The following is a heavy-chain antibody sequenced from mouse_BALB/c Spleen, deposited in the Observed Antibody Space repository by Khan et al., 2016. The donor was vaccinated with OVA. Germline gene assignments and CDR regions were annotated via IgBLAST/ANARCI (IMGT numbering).Heavy chain of an antibody. Sequence: EVELVESGGGLVQPGGSRKLSCAASGFTFSDYGMAWVRQAAGKGPEWVAFISTLAYSINYADTVTGRFTISRANAKNTLYLEMSSLRSEDTAIYYCARGYRTFAYWGQGTLVTVSA. CDR1: GFTFSDYG. D-gene: IGHD2-14*01. V-gene: IGHV5-15*02. CDR3: ARGYRTFAY. J-gene: IGHJ3*01. CDR2: ISTLAYSI.